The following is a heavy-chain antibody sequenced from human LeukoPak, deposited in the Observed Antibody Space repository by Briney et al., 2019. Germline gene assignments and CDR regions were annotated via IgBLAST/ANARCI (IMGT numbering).Heavy chain of an antibody. V-gene: IGHV4-59*01. CDR2: IYYSGST. CDR1: GGPISSYY. Sequence: PSETLSLTCTVSGGPISSYYWSWIRQPPGKGLEWIGYIYYSGSTNYNPSLKSRVTISVDTSKNQFSLKLSSVTAADTAVYYCARGAHLYNILTGYYTFFDYWGQGTLVTVSS. J-gene: IGHJ4*02. D-gene: IGHD3-9*01. CDR3: ARGAHLYNILTGYYTFFDY.